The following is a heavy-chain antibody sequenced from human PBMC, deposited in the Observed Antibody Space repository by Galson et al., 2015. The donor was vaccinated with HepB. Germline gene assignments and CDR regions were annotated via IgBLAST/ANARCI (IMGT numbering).Heavy chain of an antibody. CDR2: INPSGGST. D-gene: IGHD3-22*01. V-gene: IGHV1-46*04. Sequence: SVKVSCKASGYTFTSYYMHWVRQAPGQGLEWMGIINPSGGSTSYAQKLQGRVTMTRDTSTSTVYMELSSLRSEVTAVYYCARDYYDSSGYWNDYYYYYGMDGWGQGTTVTVSS. CDR1: GYTFTSYY. CDR3: ARDYYDSSGYWNDYYYYYGMDG. J-gene: IGHJ6*02.